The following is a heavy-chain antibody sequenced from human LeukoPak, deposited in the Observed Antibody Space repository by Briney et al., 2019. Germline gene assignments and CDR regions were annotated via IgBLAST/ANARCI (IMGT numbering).Heavy chain of an antibody. V-gene: IGHV3-74*01. CDR3: ATYRGKTVAATPFDY. CDR1: GFTFSSYW. Sequence: PGGSLRLSCAASGFTFSSYWMHWVRQGPGKGLVWVSRFLSDGSRTTYADSVKSRFTISGDNAKNTLYLQMNSLRVEDTAMYYCATYRGKTVAATPFDYWGQGTLVTVSS. J-gene: IGHJ4*02. CDR2: FLSDGSRT. D-gene: IGHD1-26*01.